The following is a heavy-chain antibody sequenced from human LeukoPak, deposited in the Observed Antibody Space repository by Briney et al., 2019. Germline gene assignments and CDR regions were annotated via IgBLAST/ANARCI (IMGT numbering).Heavy chain of an antibody. D-gene: IGHD6-19*01. J-gene: IGHJ4*02. CDR3: AKDLLAGKGRGLVDY. Sequence: HPGGTLRLSCAASGFTFRGYGMSWVRQAPGKGLEWVSSISGRGAISGSGGSTYYADSVKGRFTISRDNSKNTLYLQMNSLRAEDTAVYYCAKDLLAGKGRGLVDYWGQGTLVTVSS. CDR2: ISGSGGST. V-gene: IGHV3-23*01. CDR1: GFTFRGYG.